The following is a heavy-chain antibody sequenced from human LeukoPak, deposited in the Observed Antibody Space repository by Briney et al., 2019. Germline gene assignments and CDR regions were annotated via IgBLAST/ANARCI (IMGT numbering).Heavy chain of an antibody. CDR1: GYTFTGYY. CDR2: INPNSGGT. J-gene: IGHJ4*02. CDR3: ARDLRAPGYCSSTSCYNPDY. Sequence: ASVKVSCKASGYTFTGYYMHWVRQAPGQGHDLMGWINPNSGGTNYAQKFQGRVTMTRDTSISTAYMELSRLRSDDTAVYYCARDLRAPGYCSSTSCYNPDYWGQGTLVTVSS. D-gene: IGHD2-2*02. V-gene: IGHV1-2*02.